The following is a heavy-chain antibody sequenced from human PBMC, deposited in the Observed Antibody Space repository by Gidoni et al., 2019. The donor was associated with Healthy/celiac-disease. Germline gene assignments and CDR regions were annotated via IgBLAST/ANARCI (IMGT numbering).Heavy chain of an antibody. CDR3: ARGLEPDLIDY. Sequence: QVPLQESGPGLVKPSETLSLTCTVSGYSISSGYYWGWIRQPPGKGLEWIGSIYHSGSTYYNPSLKSRVTISVDTSKNQCSLKLSSVTAADTAVYYCARGLEPDLIDYWGQGTLVTVSS. V-gene: IGHV4-38-2*02. CDR1: GYSISSGYY. J-gene: IGHJ4*02. CDR2: IYHSGST.